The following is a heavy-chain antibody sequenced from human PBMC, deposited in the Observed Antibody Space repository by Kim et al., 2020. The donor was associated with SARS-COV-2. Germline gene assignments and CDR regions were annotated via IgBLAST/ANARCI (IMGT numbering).Heavy chain of an antibody. CDR2: ISGSGGST. Sequence: GGSLRLSCAASGFTFSSYAMSWVRQAPGKGLEWVSAISGSGGSTYYADSLKGRFTISRDNSKNTLYLQMNSLRAEDTAVYYCAKDHSRITMIVVPYYYGGAFDIWGQGTMVTVSS. CDR1: GFTFSSYA. J-gene: IGHJ3*02. D-gene: IGHD3-22*01. CDR3: AKDHSRITMIVVPYYYGGAFDI. V-gene: IGHV3-23*01.